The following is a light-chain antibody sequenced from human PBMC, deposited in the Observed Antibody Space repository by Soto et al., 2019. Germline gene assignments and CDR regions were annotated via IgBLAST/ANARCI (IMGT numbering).Light chain of an antibody. V-gene: IGKV3D-15*01. CDR3: QQYNNWPPYT. CDR1: ESVGSN. CDR2: GAS. Sequence: EVVMTQSPATLSVSPGERATVSCRASESVGSNLAWYQQKPGQAPRLLIYGASTRASGIPARFTGSGSGTEFTITISSLKSEDFALYYCQQYNNWPPYTFGQGTNLDIK. J-gene: IGKJ2*01.